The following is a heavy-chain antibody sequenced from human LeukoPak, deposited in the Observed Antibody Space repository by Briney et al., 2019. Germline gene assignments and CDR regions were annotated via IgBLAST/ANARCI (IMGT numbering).Heavy chain of an antibody. D-gene: IGHD6-13*01. CDR3: TRRPYSSSWYYFDY. CDR1: GFTFSSYS. Sequence: PEGSLRLSCAASGFTFSSYSMNWVRQAPGKGLEWVSYISSSGSMLHYADSVEGRFTISRDNAKNSLYLQMSSLRVEDTAVYYCTRRPYSSSWYYFDYWGQGTLVTVSS. V-gene: IGHV3-48*04. CDR2: ISSSGSML. J-gene: IGHJ4*02.